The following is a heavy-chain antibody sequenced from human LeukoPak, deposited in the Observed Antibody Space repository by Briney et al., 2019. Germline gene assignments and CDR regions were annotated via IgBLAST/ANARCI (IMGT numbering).Heavy chain of an antibody. CDR2: INPNSGGT. D-gene: IGHD2-2*01. CDR1: EYTFTGYY. J-gene: IGHJ5*02. Sequence: ASVKVSCKASEYTFTGYYMHWVRQAPGQGLEWMGWINPNSGGTNYAQKFQGRVTMTRDTSISTAYMELSRLRSDDTAVYYCASEGGYCSSTSCNNWFDPWGQGTLVTVSS. CDR3: ASEGGYCSSTSCNNWFDP. V-gene: IGHV1-2*02.